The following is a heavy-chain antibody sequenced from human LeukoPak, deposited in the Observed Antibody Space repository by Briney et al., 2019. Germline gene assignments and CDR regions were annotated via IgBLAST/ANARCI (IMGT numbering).Heavy chain of an antibody. CDR2: INPSGGST. J-gene: IGHJ3*02. CDR1: GYTFTSYY. V-gene: IGHV1-46*01. CDR3: ARERGVVVVPAANDAFGI. Sequence: GASVKVSCKASGYTFTSYYMHWVRQAPGQGLEWMGIINPSGGSTSYAQKFQGRVTMTRDTSTSTVYMELSSLRSEDTAVYYCARERGVVVVPAANDAFGIWGQGTMVTVSS. D-gene: IGHD2-2*01.